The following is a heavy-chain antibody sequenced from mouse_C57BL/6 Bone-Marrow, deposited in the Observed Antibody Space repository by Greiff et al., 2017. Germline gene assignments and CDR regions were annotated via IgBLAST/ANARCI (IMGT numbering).Heavy chain of an antibody. D-gene: IGHD1-1*01. Sequence: VQLQQSGAELVRPGASVKLSCKASGYTFTDYYINWVKQRPGQGLEWIARIYPGSGNTYYNEKFKGKATLTAEKSSSTAYMQLSSLTSEDSAVYCCARVYYGSSPHYYAMDYWGQGTSVPVSS. CDR3: ARVYYGSSPHYYAMDY. J-gene: IGHJ4*01. CDR1: GYTFTDYY. CDR2: IYPGSGNT. V-gene: IGHV1-76*01.